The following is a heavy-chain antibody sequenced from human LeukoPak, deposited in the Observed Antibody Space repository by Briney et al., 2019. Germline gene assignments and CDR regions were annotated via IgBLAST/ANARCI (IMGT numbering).Heavy chain of an antibody. V-gene: IGHV1-69*13. D-gene: IGHD3-22*01. CDR3: ARDHYDSSGYYYGWDY. CDR2: IIPIFGPP. Sequence: ASVTVSCKASGGTFNSYDISWVRQAPGQGLEWMGGIIPIFGPPSYEQKFQGRVTITADESTSTAYMELSSLRSEDTAVYYCARDHYDSSGYYYGWDYWGQGTLVTVSS. CDR1: GGTFNSYD. J-gene: IGHJ4*02.